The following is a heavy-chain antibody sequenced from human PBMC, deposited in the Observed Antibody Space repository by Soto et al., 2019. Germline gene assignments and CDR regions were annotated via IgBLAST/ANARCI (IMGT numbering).Heavy chain of an antibody. CDR2: ISADNGDT. CDR1: GYSFDRYC. J-gene: IGHJ4*02. D-gene: IGHD3-22*01. CDR3: ARDRSYYYETSGYPFDY. Sequence: ASVKVSCKASGYSFDRYCISWVRQAPGQRPEWMGWISADNGDTRFSQKVQGRLTLTTDTSTNTAYMDLRSLSSGDTAVYYCARDRSYYYETSGYPFDYWGQGTQVTVSS. V-gene: IGHV1-18*01.